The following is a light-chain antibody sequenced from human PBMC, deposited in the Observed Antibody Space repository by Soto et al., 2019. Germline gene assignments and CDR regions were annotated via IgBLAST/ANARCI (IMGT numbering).Light chain of an antibody. Sequence: QPVLTQSPSASASLGASVTLTCTLSSGHSSYAIAWHQQQPEKGPRYLMKLNSDGSHSKGDGIPDRFSGSSSGAERYLTISRLQSEDEADYYCQTWGTGIQVFGGGTKVTVL. CDR3: QTWGTGIQV. CDR1: SGHSSYA. J-gene: IGLJ2*01. V-gene: IGLV4-69*01. CDR2: LNSDGSH.